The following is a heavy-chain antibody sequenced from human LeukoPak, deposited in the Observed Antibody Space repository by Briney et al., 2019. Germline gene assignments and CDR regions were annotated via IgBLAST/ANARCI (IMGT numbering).Heavy chain of an antibody. J-gene: IGHJ4*02. CDR1: GFSLSTSGVC. D-gene: IGHD6-13*01. V-gene: IGHV2-70*11. CDR2: INGDDDK. Sequence: KSGPTLVNPTQTLTLTCTFSGFSLSTSGVCVSWIRQPPGKVLEWLARINGDDDKYYNTSLRTRLTISKDTSKNQVVLTMTNMDPVDTATYYCARIRQPSSSWYVTDYWGQGTLVTVSS. CDR3: ARIRQPSSSWYVTDY.